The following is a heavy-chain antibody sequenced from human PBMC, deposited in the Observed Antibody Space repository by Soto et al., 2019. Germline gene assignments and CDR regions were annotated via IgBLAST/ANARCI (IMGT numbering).Heavy chain of an antibody. CDR2: IIPIFGTA. CDR1: GGTFSSYA. J-gene: IGHJ6*01. V-gene: IGHV1-69*01. Sequence: QVQLVQSGAEVKKPGSSVKVSCKASGGTFSSYAISWVRQAPGQGLEWMGGIIPIFGTANYAQKFQGRVTITADESTSTAYMELSSLRSEDTAVYYCAREDGYCSSTSCYTNYDYGMDVWGQGTTVTVSS. D-gene: IGHD2-2*02. CDR3: AREDGYCSSTSCYTNYDYGMDV.